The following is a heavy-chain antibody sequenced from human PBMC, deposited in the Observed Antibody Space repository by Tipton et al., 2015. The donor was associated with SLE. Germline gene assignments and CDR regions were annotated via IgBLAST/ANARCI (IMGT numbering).Heavy chain of an antibody. D-gene: IGHD6-13*01. CDR2: IYYSGST. CDR3: ARGPYSSSWTY. CDR1: GGSISTYY. Sequence: TLSLTCTVSGGSISTYYWSWIRQPPGKGLEWIGYIYYSGSTNYNPSLKSRVTISVDTSKNQFSLKLSSVTAADTAVYYCARGPYSSSWTYWGQGTLVTVSS. J-gene: IGHJ4*02. V-gene: IGHV4-59*12.